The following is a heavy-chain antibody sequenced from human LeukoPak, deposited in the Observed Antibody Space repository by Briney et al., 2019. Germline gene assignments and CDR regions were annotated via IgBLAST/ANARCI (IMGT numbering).Heavy chain of an antibody. CDR1: GGSISTNSYY. V-gene: IGHV4-39*07. J-gene: IGHJ3*02. D-gene: IGHD3-22*01. Sequence: SETLSLTCTVSGGSISTNSYYWGWIRQPPGKGLEWFGSIYYSGSTYYNPSLKSRVTISVDTSKNQFSLKLSSVTAADTAVYYCATGYDSSGYWDHDAFDIWAKGQWSPSLQ. CDR2: IYYSGST. CDR3: ATGYDSSGYWDHDAFDI.